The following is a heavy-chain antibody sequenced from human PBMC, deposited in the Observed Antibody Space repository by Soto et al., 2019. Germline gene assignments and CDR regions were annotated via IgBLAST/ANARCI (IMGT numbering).Heavy chain of an antibody. D-gene: IGHD5-12*01. CDR1: GGSFSGYY. CDR2: INHSGST. V-gene: IGHV4-34*01. Sequence: SETLSLTCAVYGGSFSGYYWSWIRQPPGKGLEWIGEINHSGSTNYNPSLKSRVTISVDTSKNQFSLKLSSVTAADTAVYYCARPGYSGYDYWGQGTLVTVSS. J-gene: IGHJ4*02. CDR3: ARPGYSGYDY.